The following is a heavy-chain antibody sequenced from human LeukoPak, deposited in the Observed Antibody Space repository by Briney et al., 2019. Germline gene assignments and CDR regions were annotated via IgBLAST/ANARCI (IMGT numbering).Heavy chain of an antibody. CDR1: GGSISSYY. CDR2: IYTSGST. D-gene: IGHD1-20*01. J-gene: IGHJ6*02. CDR3: ARDRITGNDYYYYYGMDV. V-gene: IGHV4-4*07. Sequence: SETLSLTCTVSGGSISSYYWSWLRQPAGKGLEWIGRIYTSGSTNYNPSLKSRVTMSVDTSKNQFSLKLSSVTAADTAVYYCARDRITGNDYYYYYGMDVWGQGTTVTVSS.